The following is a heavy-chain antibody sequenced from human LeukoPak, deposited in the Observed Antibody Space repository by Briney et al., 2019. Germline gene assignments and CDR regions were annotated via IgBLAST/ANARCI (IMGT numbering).Heavy chain of an antibody. CDR2: IKSQTHGATT. Sequence: GGSLRLSCAASGFILRNEAMTWVRQAPGKRLEWVGRIKSQTHGATTDFAAPVKGRFSVSRDDSTSTLFLQMNSLKIEDTGVYYCALAWFGESRDGLDIWGHGTMVTVSS. D-gene: IGHD3-10*01. V-gene: IGHV3-15*01. CDR1: GFILRNEA. CDR3: ALAWFGESRDGLDI. J-gene: IGHJ3*02.